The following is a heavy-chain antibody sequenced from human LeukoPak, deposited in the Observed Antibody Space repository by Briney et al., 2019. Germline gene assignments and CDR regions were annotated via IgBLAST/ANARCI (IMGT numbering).Heavy chain of an antibody. CDR2: ITGRSDNS. D-gene: IGHD4-23*01. CDR1: GFSFSSYS. Sequence: PGGSLRLSCAASGFSFSSYSMNWVRQAPGKGLEWVSSITGRSDNSYYVDSVKGRFTISRDNTKNSLYLQLNNLRDEDTAVYYCASFSNSVLIKQLGGQGTRDSV. V-gene: IGHV3-21*01. J-gene: IGHJ4*02. CDR3: ASFSNSVLIKQL.